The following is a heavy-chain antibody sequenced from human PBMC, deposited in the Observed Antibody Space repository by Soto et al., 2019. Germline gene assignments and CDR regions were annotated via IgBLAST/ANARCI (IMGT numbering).Heavy chain of an antibody. CDR2: IHHSGAT. J-gene: IGHJ4*02. D-gene: IGHD3-10*01. V-gene: IGHV4-4*02. CDR1: GGSMSSPNW. CDR3: ATCSLYYCGSGTMWDS. Sequence: QVRLQESGPGLVKPSGTLSLTCLVSGGSMSSPNWWTWVRQAPVKGLEWIAVIHHSGATNYRPPPTSRAVISIEKPNNQFALQLTSVTAADPAVYSCATCSLYYCGSGTMWDSWARGALFTVSS.